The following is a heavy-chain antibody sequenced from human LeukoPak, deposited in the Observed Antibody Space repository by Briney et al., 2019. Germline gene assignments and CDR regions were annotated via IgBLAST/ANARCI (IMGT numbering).Heavy chain of an antibody. Sequence: ASVKVSCKASGGTFSSYAINWVRQAPGQGLEWMGRIIPIFGIANYAQKFQGRVTITADKSTSTAYMELSSLRSEDTAVYYCARGIYGSNFYYDGMDVWGQGTTVTVSS. V-gene: IGHV1-69*04. J-gene: IGHJ6*02. D-gene: IGHD3-10*01. CDR2: IIPIFGIA. CDR3: ARGIYGSNFYYDGMDV. CDR1: GGTFSSYA.